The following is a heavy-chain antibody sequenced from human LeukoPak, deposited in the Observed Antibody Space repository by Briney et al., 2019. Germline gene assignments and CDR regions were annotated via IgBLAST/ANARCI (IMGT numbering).Heavy chain of an antibody. CDR3: ARGGTAVARGEY. J-gene: IGHJ4*02. D-gene: IGHD6-19*01. V-gene: IGHV3-48*01. CDR1: GFTLSSYT. CDR2: ICISGSTT. Sequence: GGSLRLSCAPSGFTLSSYTMNWVPDAPGKGLERVLYICISGSTTYYADSVKGRFTISRDNAKNSLYLQMNSLRVEDTAVYYCARGGTAVARGEYWGQGALVTVSS.